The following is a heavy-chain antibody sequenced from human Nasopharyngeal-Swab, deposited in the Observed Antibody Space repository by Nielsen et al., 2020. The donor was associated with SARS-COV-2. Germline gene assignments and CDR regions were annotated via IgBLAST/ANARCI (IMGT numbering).Heavy chain of an antibody. CDR2: IIPILGIA. J-gene: IGHJ5*02. CDR1: GGTFSSYA. V-gene: IGHV1-69*04. D-gene: IGHD6-13*01. Sequence: SVKVSCKASGGTFSSYAISWVRQAPGQGLEWMGRIIPILGIANYAQKFQGRVTITADKSASTAYMELSSLRSEDTAVYYCARNDIAAAGTAWFDPWGQGTLVTVSS. CDR3: ARNDIAAAGTAWFDP.